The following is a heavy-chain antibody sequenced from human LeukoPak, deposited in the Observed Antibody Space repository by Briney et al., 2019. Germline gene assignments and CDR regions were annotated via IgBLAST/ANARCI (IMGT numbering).Heavy chain of an antibody. CDR1: GGSISSHY. CDR3: ARDIAPSNGFNWFDP. CDR2: ISTSGNT. V-gene: IGHV4-4*07. J-gene: IGHJ5*02. D-gene: IGHD6-13*01. Sequence: SETLSLTCSVSGGSISSHYWSWIRQPAGKGLEWIGHISTSGNTNYNPSLKSRVTMSVDTSKSQLSLNLGSVTAADTAVYYCARDIAPSNGFNWFDPWGQGTLVTVSS.